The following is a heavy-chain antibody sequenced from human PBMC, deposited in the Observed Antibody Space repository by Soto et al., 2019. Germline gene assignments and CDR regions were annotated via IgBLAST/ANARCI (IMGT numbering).Heavy chain of an antibody. Sequence: QVQLQESGPGLVKPSETLSLTCTVSGGSISSYYWSWIRQPPGKGLEWIGYVYSSGSTNYNPSLKSRVTISVDTSKNQFPLKLSSVTAADTAVYYCARVYGYYFDYWGQGTLVTVSS. CDR3: ARVYGYYFDY. J-gene: IGHJ4*02. CDR2: VYSSGST. V-gene: IGHV4-59*01. D-gene: IGHD2-8*02. CDR1: GGSISSYY.